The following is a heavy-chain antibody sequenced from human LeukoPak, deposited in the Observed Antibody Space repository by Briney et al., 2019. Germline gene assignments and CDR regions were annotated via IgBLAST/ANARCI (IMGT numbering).Heavy chain of an antibody. J-gene: IGHJ6*02. Sequence: ASVKVSCKVSGYTLTELSMHWVRQAPGKGLEWMGGFDPEDGETIYAQKFQGRVTMTEDTSTDTAYMELSSLGFEDTAVYYCATRALSYYYGMDVWGQGTTVTVSS. CDR3: ATRALSYYYGMDV. CDR2: FDPEDGET. V-gene: IGHV1-24*01. CDR1: GYTLTELS.